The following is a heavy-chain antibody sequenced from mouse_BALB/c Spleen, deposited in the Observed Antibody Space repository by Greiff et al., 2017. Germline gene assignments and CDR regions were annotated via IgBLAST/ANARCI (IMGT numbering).Heavy chain of an antibody. CDR3: VRDYYGNGYFDV. CDR2: IWTGGGT. V-gene: IGHV2-9-2*01. Sequence: QVQLQQSGPGLVAPSQSLSITCTVSGFSLTSYDISWIRQPPGKGLEWLGVIWTGGGTNYNSAFMSRLSISKDNSKSQVFLKMNSLQTDDTAIYYCVRDYYGNGYFDVWGAGTTVTVSS. D-gene: IGHD1-1*01. CDR1: GFSLTSYD. J-gene: IGHJ1*01.